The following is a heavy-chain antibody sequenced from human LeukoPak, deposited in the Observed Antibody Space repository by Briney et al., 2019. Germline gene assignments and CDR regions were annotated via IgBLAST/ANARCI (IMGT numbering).Heavy chain of an antibody. V-gene: IGHV3-7*01. CDR3: ARGRYCSSTSCPKLNWFDP. CDR2: MKQDGSEK. CDR1: GFTFSSYW. Sequence: GGSLRLSCAASGFTFSSYWMSWVRQAPGKGLEWVANMKQDGSEKYYVDSVKGRFTISRDNAKNSLYLQMNSLRAEDTAVYYCARGRYCSSTSCPKLNWFDPWGQGTLVTVSS. J-gene: IGHJ5*02. D-gene: IGHD2-2*01.